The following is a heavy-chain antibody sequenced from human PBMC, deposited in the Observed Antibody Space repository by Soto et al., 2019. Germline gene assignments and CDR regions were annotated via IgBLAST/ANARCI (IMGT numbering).Heavy chain of an antibody. CDR1: GFTVSSNY. Sequence: EVQLVESGGGLVQPGGSLRLSCAASGFTVSSNYMSWVRQAPGKGLEWVSVIYSGGSTYYADSVKGRFTISRDNSKNTLYLQMNSLRAEDTAVYYCARSYIWGSYRSSDAFDIWGQGTMVTVSS. V-gene: IGHV3-66*01. CDR2: IYSGGST. J-gene: IGHJ3*02. D-gene: IGHD3-16*02. CDR3: ARSYIWGSYRSSDAFDI.